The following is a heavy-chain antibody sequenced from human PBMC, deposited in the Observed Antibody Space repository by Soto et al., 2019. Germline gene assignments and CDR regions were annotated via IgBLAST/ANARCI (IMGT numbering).Heavy chain of an antibody. V-gene: IGHV4-34*01. CDR2: INHSGST. CDR1: GGSFSGYY. Sequence: NPSGTLSLTCAVYGGSFSGYYWSWIRQPPGKGLEWIGEINHSGSTDYNPSLKSRVTISVDTSKNQFSLKLSSVTAADTAVYYCARLARVRGVIIPPSNWFDPWGQGTVVT. J-gene: IGHJ5*02. D-gene: IGHD3-10*01. CDR3: ARLARVRGVIIPPSNWFDP.